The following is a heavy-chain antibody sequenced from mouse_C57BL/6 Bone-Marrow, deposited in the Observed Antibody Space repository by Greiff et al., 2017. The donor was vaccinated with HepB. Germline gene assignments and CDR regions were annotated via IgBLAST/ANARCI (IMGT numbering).Heavy chain of an antibody. Sequence: EVQLQESGGDLVKPGGSLKLSCAASGFTFSSYGMSWVRQTPDKRLEWVATISSGGSYTYYTDSVKGRYTISRDNAKNTQYLQMSSLKSEDTAMYYCSRHYYGSSYDAMDYWDQGTAVTVSS. CDR2: ISSGGSYT. V-gene: IGHV5-6*01. D-gene: IGHD1-1*01. CDR3: SRHYYGSSYDAMDY. J-gene: IGHJ4*01. CDR1: GFTFSSYG.